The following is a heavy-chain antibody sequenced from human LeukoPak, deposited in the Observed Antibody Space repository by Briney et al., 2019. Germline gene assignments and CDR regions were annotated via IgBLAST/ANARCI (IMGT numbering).Heavy chain of an antibody. J-gene: IGHJ4*02. Sequence: ASVKVSCKASGYTFTSYAMHWVRQAPGRRLEWMGWINAGNGNTKYSQKFQGRVTITRDTSASTAYMELSSLRSEDTAVYYCARVDWNYYVQDYWGQGTLVTVSS. D-gene: IGHD1-7*01. V-gene: IGHV1-3*01. CDR1: GYTFTSYA. CDR2: INAGNGNT. CDR3: ARVDWNYYVQDY.